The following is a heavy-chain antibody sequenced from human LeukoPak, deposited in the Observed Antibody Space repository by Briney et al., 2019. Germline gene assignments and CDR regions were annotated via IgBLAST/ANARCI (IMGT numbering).Heavy chain of an antibody. CDR3: ARGNLDIRRGRWDYGDYAGPFDI. Sequence: PGGSLRLSCAASGFTVSSNYMSWVRQAPGKGLEWVSVIYSGGTTFYADSVKGRFTISRDNAKNSLYLQMNSLRAEDTAVYYCARGNLDIRRGRWDYGDYAGPFDIWGQGTMVTVSS. CDR2: IYSGGTT. J-gene: IGHJ3*02. D-gene: IGHD4-17*01. V-gene: IGHV3-53*01. CDR1: GFTVSSNY.